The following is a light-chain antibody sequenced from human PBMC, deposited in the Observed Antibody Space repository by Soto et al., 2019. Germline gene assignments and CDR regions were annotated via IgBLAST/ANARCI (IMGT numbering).Light chain of an antibody. Sequence: EIVLTQSPGTLSLSPGERATLSCRASQSVGSSYLAWYRQKAGQAPRLLIYGASSMATGIPDRFSGSGSGTDFTLTISRLEPEDFAVYYCQQYGTSPLTFGGGTKVEIK. V-gene: IGKV3-20*01. CDR3: QQYGTSPLT. CDR2: GAS. J-gene: IGKJ4*01. CDR1: QSVGSSY.